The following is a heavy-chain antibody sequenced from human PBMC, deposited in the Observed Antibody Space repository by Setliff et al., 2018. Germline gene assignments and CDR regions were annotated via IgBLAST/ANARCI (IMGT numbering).Heavy chain of an antibody. Sequence: SETLSLTCTVSGGSISSGTYYWGWIRQPPGKGLEWIGHIYTSGSTNYNPSLKSRVAMSLDNSGNQFSLNLQSVTAADTAVYYCTRLYYTSRALYFDIWGQGHPVTVS. D-gene: IGHD3-3*01. CDR2: IYTSGST. V-gene: IGHV4-61*05. CDR1: GGSISSGTYY. J-gene: IGHJ4*02. CDR3: TRLYYTSRALYFDI.